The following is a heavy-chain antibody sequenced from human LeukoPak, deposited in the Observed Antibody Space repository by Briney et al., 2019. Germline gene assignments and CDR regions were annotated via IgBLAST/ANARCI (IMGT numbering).Heavy chain of an antibody. D-gene: IGHD3-22*01. CDR1: GFTFSRHS. J-gene: IGHJ1*01. V-gene: IGHV3-23*01. CDR2: ISTGGDIT. Sequence: GGSLRLSCAASGFTFSRHSMSWVRQAPGKGLEWVSAISTGGDITFYADSVKGRFTISRDNSKNPLYLQMNSLRAEDTAVYYCAKDLDAHYYDSSGYSGFQHWGQGTLVTVSS. CDR3: AKDLDAHYYDSSGYSGFQH.